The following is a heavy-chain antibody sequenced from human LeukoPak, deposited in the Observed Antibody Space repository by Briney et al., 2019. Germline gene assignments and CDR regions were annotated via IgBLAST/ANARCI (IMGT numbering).Heavy chain of an antibody. CDR3: ARDSYIRGSSSSGGD. D-gene: IGHD6-13*01. Sequence: ASVKVSCKASGYTFTSYAMHWVRQAPGQRLEWMGWINAGNGNTKYSQKFQGRVTITRDTSASTAYMELSSLRSEDTAVYYCARDSYIRGSSSSGGDWGQGTLVTVSS. CDR2: INAGNGNT. J-gene: IGHJ1*01. CDR1: GYTFTSYA. V-gene: IGHV1-3*01.